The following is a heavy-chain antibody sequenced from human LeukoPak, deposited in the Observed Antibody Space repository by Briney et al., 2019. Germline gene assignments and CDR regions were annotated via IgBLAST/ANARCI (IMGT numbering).Heavy chain of an antibody. CDR3: VRDRELTY. D-gene: IGHD1-26*01. J-gene: IGHJ4*02. Sequence: PSETLSLTCTVSGGSISIYYWSWLRQPPGKGLEWIGYIYNSGSTNYNPSLQSRVTISVDTSKNQFSLKLNSVTAADTAIYYCVRDRELTYWGQGTLVTVSS. CDR2: IYNSGST. V-gene: IGHV4-59*01. CDR1: GGSISIYY.